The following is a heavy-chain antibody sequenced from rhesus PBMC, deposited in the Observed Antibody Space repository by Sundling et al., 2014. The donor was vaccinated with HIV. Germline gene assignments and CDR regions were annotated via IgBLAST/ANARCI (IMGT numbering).Heavy chain of an antibody. D-gene: IGHD2-21*01. CDR2: ISGSSGST. Sequence: QVQLQESGPGVVKPSETLSLTCAVSGGSIRSNYWGWIRQPPGKGLEYIGYISGSSGSTNYNPSLKSRVTISKDTSKNQFSLKLSSVTAADTAVYYCARDGYCAGSDCYPFDYWGQGVLVTVSS. J-gene: IGHJ4*01. CDR3: ARDGYCAGSDCYPFDY. CDR1: GGSIRSNY. V-gene: IGHV4-99*02.